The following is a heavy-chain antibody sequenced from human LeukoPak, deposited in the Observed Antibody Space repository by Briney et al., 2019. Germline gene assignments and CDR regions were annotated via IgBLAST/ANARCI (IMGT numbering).Heavy chain of an antibody. D-gene: IGHD1-26*01. CDR1: GFTFSSYA. CDR3: ARDHVVGATFWCSFDY. CDR2: ISYDGSNK. Sequence: GGSLRLSCAASGFTFSSYAMHWVRQAPGKGLEWVAVISYDGSNKYYADPVKGRFTISRDNSKNTLYLQMNSLRAEDTAVYYCARDHVVGATFWCSFDYWGQGTLVTVSS. V-gene: IGHV3-30*04. J-gene: IGHJ4*02.